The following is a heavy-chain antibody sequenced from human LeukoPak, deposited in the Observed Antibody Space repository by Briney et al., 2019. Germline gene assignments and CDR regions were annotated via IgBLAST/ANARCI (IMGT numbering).Heavy chain of an antibody. CDR3: ARDSYYDSSGETSLDDY. V-gene: IGHV1-2*06. Sequence: ASVKVSCKASGYTFTGYYMHWVRQAPGQGLEWVGRINPNSGGTNYAQKFQGRVTMTRDTSISTAYMELSRLRSDDTAVYYCARDSYYDSSGETSLDDYWGQGTLVTVSS. CDR2: INPNSGGT. J-gene: IGHJ4*02. D-gene: IGHD3-22*01. CDR1: GYTFTGYY.